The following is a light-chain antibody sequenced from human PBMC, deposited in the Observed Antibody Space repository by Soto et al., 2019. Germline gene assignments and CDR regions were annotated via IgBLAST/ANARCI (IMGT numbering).Light chain of an antibody. CDR2: GNS. Sequence: QPVLTQPPSVSGAPGQRDTISCTGSSSNIGAGYDVHWYQQLPGTAPKLLIYGNSNRPSGVPDRFSGSKSGTSASLAITGLQADDEADYYCQSYDSSLSGSTVFGGRTKLTVL. CDR1: SSNIGAGYD. CDR3: QSYDSSLSGSTV. V-gene: IGLV1-40*01. J-gene: IGLJ3*02.